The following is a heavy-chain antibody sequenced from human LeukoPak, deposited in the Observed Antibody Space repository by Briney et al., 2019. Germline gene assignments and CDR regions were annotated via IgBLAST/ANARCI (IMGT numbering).Heavy chain of an antibody. J-gene: IGHJ6*03. CDR3: ARSFGFPFGYMDV. D-gene: IGHD2-21*01. Sequence: GRSRRLSCAASGFTFSDYPMYWVRQAPGKGLEWVVVISYDASNDFYRDSVRGRFTISRDNARNTVYLQMDTLKPEDTAVYYCARSFGFPFGYMDVWGKGTMVIVSS. CDR1: GFTFSDYP. CDR2: ISYDASND. V-gene: IGHV3-30*04.